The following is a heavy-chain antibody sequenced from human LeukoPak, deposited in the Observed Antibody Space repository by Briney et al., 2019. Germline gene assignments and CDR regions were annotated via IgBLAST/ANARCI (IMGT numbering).Heavy chain of an antibody. CDR3: ASFYGSGSPPRFDY. CDR1: GGSINSSSYY. CDR2: IYYSGST. Sequence: PSETLSLTCTVSGGSINSSSYYWGWIRQPPGKGLEWIGSIYYSGSTYYNPSLKSRITISVDTSKNQFSLKLSSVTAADTAVYYCASFYGSGSPPRFDYWGQGTLVTVSS. V-gene: IGHV4-39*01. J-gene: IGHJ4*02. D-gene: IGHD3-10*01.